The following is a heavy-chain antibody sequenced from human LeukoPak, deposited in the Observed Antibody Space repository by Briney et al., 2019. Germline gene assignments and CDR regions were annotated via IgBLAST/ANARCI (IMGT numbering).Heavy chain of an antibody. CDR1: GFSFSFYW. CDR3: ARDPDYGGD. D-gene: IGHD4-23*01. V-gene: IGHV3-7*03. J-gene: IGHJ4*02. CDR2: IKPDGSEK. Sequence: GGSLRLSCAASGFSFSFYWMTWVRQAPGKGLEWVANIKPDGSEKYYVDSVRGRCTISRDNTRNTLDLQMNSLRPEDTAVYYCARDPDYGGDWGQGTLVTVSS.